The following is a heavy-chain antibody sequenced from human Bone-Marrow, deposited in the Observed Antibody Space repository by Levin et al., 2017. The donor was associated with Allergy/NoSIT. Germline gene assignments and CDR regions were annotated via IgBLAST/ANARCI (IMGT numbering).Heavy chain of an antibody. D-gene: IGHD2-15*01. V-gene: IGHV1-18*01. J-gene: IGHJ4*02. Sequence: ASVKVSCKASGYTFTSYGISWVRQAPGQGLEWMGWISAYNGNTNYAQKLQGRVTMTTDTSTSTAYMELRSLRSDDTAVYYCARVADIVVVVAASVYFDYWGQGTLVTVSS. CDR1: GYTFTSYG. CDR3: ARVADIVVVVAASVYFDY. CDR2: ISAYNGNT.